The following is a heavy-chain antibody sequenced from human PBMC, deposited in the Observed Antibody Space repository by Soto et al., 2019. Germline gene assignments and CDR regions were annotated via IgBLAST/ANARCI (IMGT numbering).Heavy chain of an antibody. V-gene: IGHV3-23*01. D-gene: IGHD2-2*01. CDR1: GFTFNSYA. J-gene: IGHJ5*02. CDR2: ITGGGGST. Sequence: EVQLLESGGGLVQPGGSLRLSCAASGFTFNSYAINWVRQAPGKGLGWVSGITGGGGSTFYADSVKGRFTISRDSSKNTLYLQMSRLRAEDTAVYYCAREFTGITSGRFDPWGQGTLVTVSS. CDR3: AREFTGITSGRFDP.